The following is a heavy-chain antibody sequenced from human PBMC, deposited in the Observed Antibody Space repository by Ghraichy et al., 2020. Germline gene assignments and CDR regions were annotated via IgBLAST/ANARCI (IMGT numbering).Heavy chain of an antibody. Sequence: ESLNISCTVSGGSISSYYWSWIRRPPGKGLEWIGYIYYSGIANYNPSLKSRVTISVDTSRAQLSPKLSSVTAADTAVYYCARFRGGHDYWGPGTLVTVSS. V-gene: IGHV4-59*01. J-gene: IGHJ4*02. CDR3: ARFRGGHDY. CDR1: GGSISSYY. D-gene: IGHD2-15*01. CDR2: IYYSGIA.